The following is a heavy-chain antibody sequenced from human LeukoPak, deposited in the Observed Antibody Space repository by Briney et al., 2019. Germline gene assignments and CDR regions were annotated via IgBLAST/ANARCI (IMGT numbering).Heavy chain of an antibody. V-gene: IGHV6-1*01. Sequence: SQTLSLTCAISGDSVSSNSAAWNWIRQSPSRGLEWLGRTYYRSKWYNDYAVSVKSRITINPDTSKNQFSLQLNFVTPEDTAVYYCAREVLARTYSGTDHYIDYWGQGTLVTVSS. CDR2: TYYRSKWYN. D-gene: IGHD1-26*01. CDR1: GDSVSSNSAA. J-gene: IGHJ4*02. CDR3: AREVLARTYSGTDHYIDY.